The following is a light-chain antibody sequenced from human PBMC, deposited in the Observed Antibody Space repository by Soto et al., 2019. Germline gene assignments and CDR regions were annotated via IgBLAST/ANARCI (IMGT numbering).Light chain of an antibody. Sequence: EIVLTQSPGTLSLSPGERATLSCRASQSVSSSALAWYQQKPGQAPRRLIYGASSRATGIPDRFSGSGSGTDLTLTISRLEPEDFAVYYCQYYGTSPQTFGQGTKVDIK. J-gene: IGKJ1*01. CDR3: QYYGTSPQT. CDR2: GAS. CDR1: QSVSSSA. V-gene: IGKV3-20*01.